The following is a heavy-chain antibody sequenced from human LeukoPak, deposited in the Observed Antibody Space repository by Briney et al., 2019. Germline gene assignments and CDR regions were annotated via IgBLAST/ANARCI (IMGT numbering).Heavy chain of an antibody. J-gene: IGHJ3*02. CDR3: ARAPYYDFWSGYYAFDI. CDR1: GYTFTGYY. V-gene: IGHV1-2*02. CDR2: INPNSGGT. Sequence: ASVKVSCKASGYTFTGYYMHWVRQAPGQGLEWMGWINPNSGGTNYAQKFQGRVTMTRDTSISTAYMELSRLRSDDTAVYYCARAPYYDFWSGYYAFDIWGQGTMVTVS. D-gene: IGHD3-3*01.